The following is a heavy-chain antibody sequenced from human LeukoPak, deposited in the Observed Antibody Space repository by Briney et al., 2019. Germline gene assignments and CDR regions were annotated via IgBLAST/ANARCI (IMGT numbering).Heavy chain of an antibody. V-gene: IGHV3-73*01. Sequence: PGGSLRLSCAASGFTFSGSAMHWVRQASGKGLEWVGRIRSKANSYATAYAASVKGRFTISRDDSKNTAYLQMNSLRAEDTAVYYCAKDNYYYDSSGYYFLFDYWGQGTLVTVSS. CDR3: AKDNYYYDSSGYYFLFDY. D-gene: IGHD3-22*01. J-gene: IGHJ4*02. CDR1: GFTFSGSA. CDR2: IRSKANSYAT.